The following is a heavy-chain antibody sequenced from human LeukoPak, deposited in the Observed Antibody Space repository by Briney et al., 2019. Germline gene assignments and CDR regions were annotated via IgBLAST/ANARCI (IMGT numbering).Heavy chain of an antibody. CDR1: GGSFSGYY. CDR2: INHSGST. V-gene: IGHV4-34*01. J-gene: IGHJ3*02. CDR3: ARFGYYGSGSYYLRAFDI. D-gene: IGHD3-10*01. Sequence: PSETPSLTCGVYGGSFSGYYWSWIRQPPGKGLEWIGEINHSGSTNYKSSLKSRVTISVDTSKNQFSLKLSSVTAADTAVYYCARFGYYGSGSYYLRAFDIWGQGTMVTVSS.